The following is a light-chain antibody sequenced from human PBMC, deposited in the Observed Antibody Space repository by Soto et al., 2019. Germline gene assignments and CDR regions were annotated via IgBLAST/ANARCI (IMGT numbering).Light chain of an antibody. CDR1: QSVSTN. J-gene: IGKJ2*01. V-gene: IGKV3-11*01. Sequence: EIVLTQSPATLSLSPGERATLSCRASQSVSTNLAWYQQKLGQAPRLLIYDTFNRATGIPARFSGSGSGTDFTLTISNLKPEDFAVYFCQQRSSWPTFGQGTKLEIK. CDR3: QQRSSWPT. CDR2: DTF.